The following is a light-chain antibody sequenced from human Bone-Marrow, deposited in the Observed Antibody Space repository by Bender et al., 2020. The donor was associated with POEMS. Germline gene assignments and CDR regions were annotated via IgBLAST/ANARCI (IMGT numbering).Light chain of an antibody. CDR2: EVN. CDR3: SSYGDNNKVL. J-gene: IGLJ2*01. Sequence: QSALTQPPSASGSPGQSVTISCTGTSSDGVDYNYVSWYQQQPGTAPKLIIYEVNRRPSGVPARFSGSKSGSTATLTVSGLQVEDEADYYCSSYGDNNKVLFGGGTRLTAL. CDR1: SSDGVDYNY. V-gene: IGLV2-8*01.